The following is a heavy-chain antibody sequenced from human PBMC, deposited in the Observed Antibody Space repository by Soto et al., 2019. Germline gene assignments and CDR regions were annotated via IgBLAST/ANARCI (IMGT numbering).Heavy chain of an antibody. CDR1: GFTFSSYS. D-gene: IGHD2-21*01. J-gene: IGHJ1*01. CDR3: ARDSGLFRGFIPAEYFQH. CDR2: ISSSSSTI. Sequence: GGSLRLSGAASGFTFSSYSMNWVRQAPGKGLEWVSYISSSSSTIYYADSVKGRFTISRDNAKNSLYLQMNSLRDEDTAVYYCARDSGLFRGFIPAEYFQHWGQGTLVTVSS. V-gene: IGHV3-48*02.